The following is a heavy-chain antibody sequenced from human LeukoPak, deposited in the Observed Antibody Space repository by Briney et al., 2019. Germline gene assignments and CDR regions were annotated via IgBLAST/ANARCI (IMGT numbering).Heavy chain of an antibody. D-gene: IGHD3-22*01. Sequence: SQTLSLTCTVSGGSISSGDYYWSWIRQHPGKGLEWIGYIYYSGSTYYNPSLKSRVTISVDTSKNQFSLKLSSVTAADTAVYYCARARDYDSSGYYGSRYYFDYWGQGTLVTVSS. CDR3: ARARDYDSSGYYGSRYYFDY. CDR1: GGSISSGDYY. V-gene: IGHV4-31*03. CDR2: IYYSGST. J-gene: IGHJ4*02.